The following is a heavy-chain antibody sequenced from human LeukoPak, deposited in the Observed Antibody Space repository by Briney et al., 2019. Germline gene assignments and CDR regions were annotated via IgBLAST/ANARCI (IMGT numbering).Heavy chain of an antibody. V-gene: IGHV1-2*02. CDR1: GFTFTDHY. J-gene: IGHJ4*02. Sequence: GASVKVSCKPSGFTFTDHYIHWVRQGPGQGLEWMGCVDPHSTSTSSPQEFQGRVTMTRDASMSTAYMELTRLTSDDTAVYYCVREGEGPLSKDFDYWGQGTLVTVSS. D-gene: IGHD2-21*01. CDR3: VREGEGPLSKDFDY. CDR2: VDPHSTST.